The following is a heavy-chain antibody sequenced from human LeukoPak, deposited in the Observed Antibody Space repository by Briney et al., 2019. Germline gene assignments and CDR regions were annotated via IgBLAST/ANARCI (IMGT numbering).Heavy chain of an antibody. J-gene: IGHJ4*02. CDR3: ARAKDDFCDY. V-gene: IGHV3-30-3*01. D-gene: IGHD3/OR15-3a*01. CDR1: GFTFSSYT. Sequence: PGGSLRLSCAASGFTFSSYTMPWARQTPGKGLEWVAVISYDGSNTYYADSVKGRFTISRDNSKNTLYLQMNSLTAEDTAVYYCARAKDDFCDYWGQGTLVTVSS. CDR2: ISYDGSNT.